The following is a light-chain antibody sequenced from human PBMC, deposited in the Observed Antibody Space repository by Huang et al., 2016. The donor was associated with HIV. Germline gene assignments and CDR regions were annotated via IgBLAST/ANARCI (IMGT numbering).Light chain of an antibody. CDR2: GAS. J-gene: IGKJ1*01. V-gene: IGKV3-15*01. CDR3: QQYDNWPPRGT. CDR1: QSVRSN. Sequence: EIVMTQSPATLSASPGERATLSCRARQSVRSNIAWYQHKPGQAPGLLSFGASTRATGVPARFSGSEAGTEFTLTISSLQSEEFAIYYCQQYDNWPPRGTFGQGTKVEMK.